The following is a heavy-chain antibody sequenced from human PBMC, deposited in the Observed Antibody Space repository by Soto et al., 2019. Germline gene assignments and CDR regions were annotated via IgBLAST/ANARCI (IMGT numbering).Heavy chain of an antibody. Sequence: WGSLRLSCAASGVTFSSYSMNWVRQAPGKGLEWVSSISSSSSYIYYADSVKGRFTISRDNAKNSLYLQMNSLRAEDTAVYYCAREDIAVAGTGWFDPWGQGTLVTVSS. CDR3: AREDIAVAGTGWFDP. CDR2: ISSSSSYI. J-gene: IGHJ5*02. V-gene: IGHV3-21*01. CDR1: GVTFSSYS. D-gene: IGHD6-19*01.